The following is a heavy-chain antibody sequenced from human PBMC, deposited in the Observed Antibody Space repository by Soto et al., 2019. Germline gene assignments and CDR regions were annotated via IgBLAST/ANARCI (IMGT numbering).Heavy chain of an antibody. J-gene: IGHJ5*02. CDR2: IYHNGSP. CDR3: ARDPAP. Sequence: PSETLSLTCVVSGVSISSTNWWTWVRQPPGKRLEWIGEIYHNGSPTYSPSLRGRATISVDTSKNQFSLKLTSVTAADTAVYYCARDPAPWGQGTLVTVS. CDR1: GVSISSTNW. V-gene: IGHV4-4*02.